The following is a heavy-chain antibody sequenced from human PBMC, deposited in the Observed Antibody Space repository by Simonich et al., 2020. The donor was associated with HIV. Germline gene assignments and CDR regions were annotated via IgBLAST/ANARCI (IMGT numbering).Heavy chain of an antibody. D-gene: IGHD6-19*01. CDR1: GFTFSSYA. CDR3: AKEGVGDSSAWLPDAFDI. CDR2: ISGRGGRT. J-gene: IGHJ3*02. V-gene: IGHV3-23*01. Sequence: EVQLLESGGGLVQPGGSLRLSCSASGFTFSSYAMSWVRQAPGKGWRWVSTISGRGGRTYYADAVKGQFTISRDNSKNTLYLQMNSLRAEDTAVYYCAKEGVGDSSAWLPDAFDIWGQGTMVTVSS.